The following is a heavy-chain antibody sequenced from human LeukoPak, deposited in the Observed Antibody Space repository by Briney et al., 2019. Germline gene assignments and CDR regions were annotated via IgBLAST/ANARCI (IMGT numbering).Heavy chain of an antibody. V-gene: IGHV1-2*02. CDR2: INPNSGGT. D-gene: IGHD5-18*01. Sequence: ASVKVSCKASGYTFTGYYMHWVRQAPGQGLEWMGWINPNSGGTNYAQKFQGRVTMTRDTSISTAYMELSRLRSDDTAVYYCARDVGYSYGYNYWGQGTPVTVSS. CDR3: ARDVGYSYGYNY. CDR1: GYTFTGYY. J-gene: IGHJ4*02.